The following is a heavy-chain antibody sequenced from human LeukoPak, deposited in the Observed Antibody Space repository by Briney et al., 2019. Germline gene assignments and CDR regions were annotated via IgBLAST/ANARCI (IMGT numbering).Heavy chain of an antibody. CDR3: ARLGPSSSLYARDY. CDR2: IYYSGST. V-gene: IGHV4-39*07. CDR1: GGSISSSSYY. J-gene: IGHJ4*02. D-gene: IGHD6-13*01. Sequence: SETLSLTCTVSGGSISSSSYYWGWIRQPPGKGLEWIGSIYYSGSTYYNPSLKSRVTISVDTSKNQFSLKLSSVTAADTAVYYCARLGPSSSLYARDYWGQGTLVTVSS.